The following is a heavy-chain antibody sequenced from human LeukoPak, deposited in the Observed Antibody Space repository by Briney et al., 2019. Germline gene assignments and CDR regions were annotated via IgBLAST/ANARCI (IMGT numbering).Heavy chain of an antibody. J-gene: IGHJ5*02. Sequence: GGSLRLSCAASGFTFSSYSMNWVRQAPGKGLEWVSSISSSSSCIYYADSVKGRFTISRDNAKNSLYLQMNSLRAEDTAVYYCAREVISNYGDNWFDPWGQGTLVTVSS. CDR1: GFTFSSYS. D-gene: IGHD4-11*01. V-gene: IGHV3-21*01. CDR2: ISSSSSCI. CDR3: AREVISNYGDNWFDP.